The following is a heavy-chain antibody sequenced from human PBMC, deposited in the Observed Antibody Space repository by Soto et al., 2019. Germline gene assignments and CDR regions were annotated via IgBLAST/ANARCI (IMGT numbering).Heavy chain of an antibody. D-gene: IGHD3-22*01. CDR3: ARGGGYYNP. CDR2: IYYSGTT. J-gene: IGHJ5*02. CDR1: GGSISSYY. Sequence: PSETLSLTCTVSGGSISSYYWTWVRQSPEKGLEWIGYIYYSGTTNYNPSPKSRVTISVDASKNQFSLNLSSVTAADTAVYFCARGGGYYNPWGQGTLVTVS. V-gene: IGHV4-59*01.